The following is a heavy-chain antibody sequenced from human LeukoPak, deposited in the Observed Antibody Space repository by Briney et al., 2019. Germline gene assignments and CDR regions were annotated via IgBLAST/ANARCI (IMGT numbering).Heavy chain of an antibody. CDR2: ISSSGSTI. Sequence: GGSLRVSCAASGFTFSSYEMNCISSSGSTIYYADSVKGRFTISRDNAKNSLYLQMNSLRAEDAAVYYCARSGNSADDAFDIWGQGTMVTVSS. CDR1: GFTFSSYE. J-gene: IGHJ3*02. CDR3: ARSGNSADDAFDI. V-gene: IGHV3-48*03. D-gene: IGHD4-23*01.